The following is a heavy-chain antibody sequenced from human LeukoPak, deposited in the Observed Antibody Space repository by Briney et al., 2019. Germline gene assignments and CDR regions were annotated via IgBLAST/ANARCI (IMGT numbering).Heavy chain of an antibody. D-gene: IGHD2-2*01. CDR3: ARVPRYCSSTSCYWYYYMDV. CDR1: GFTFSIYW. CDR2: IKHDGREK. Sequence: PGGSLRLSCAASGFTFSIYWMSWVRQAPGKGLEWVANIKHDGREKYYVDSVKGRFTNSRDNAKNSLYLQMNSLRAEDTAVYYCARVPRYCSSTSCYWYYYMDVWGKGTTVTVSS. V-gene: IGHV3-7*01. J-gene: IGHJ6*03.